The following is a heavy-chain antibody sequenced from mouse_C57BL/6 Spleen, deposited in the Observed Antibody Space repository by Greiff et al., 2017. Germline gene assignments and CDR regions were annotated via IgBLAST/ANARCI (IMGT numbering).Heavy chain of an antibody. D-gene: IGHD2-12*01. J-gene: IGHJ1*03. CDR3: ARYSALDSYWYIDV. CDR1: GFNIKNTY. Sequence: EVQLQESVAELVRPGASVKLSCTASGFNIKNTYMHWVKQRPEQGLEWIGRIDPANGNTKYAPKFQGKAPITADTSYNTTYLQLSSLTSEDTAIYYCARYSALDSYWYIDVWGTGTTVTVSS. CDR2: IDPANGNT. V-gene: IGHV14-3*01.